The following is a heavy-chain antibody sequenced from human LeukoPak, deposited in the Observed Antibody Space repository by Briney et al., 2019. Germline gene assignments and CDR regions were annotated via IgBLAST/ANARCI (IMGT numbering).Heavy chain of an antibody. J-gene: IGHJ4*02. CDR1: GVSLSSGSYY. CDR3: ARRDYFDS. Sequence: PSETLSLTCTVSGVSLSSGSYYWAWIRQPPGESLEWIGSMHYTGSTYYNPSLKTRVTISVDTSKNQLSLKVRSVTAADTAVYYCARRDYFDSWGRGTLVTVSS. CDR2: MHYTGST. V-gene: IGHV4-39*01.